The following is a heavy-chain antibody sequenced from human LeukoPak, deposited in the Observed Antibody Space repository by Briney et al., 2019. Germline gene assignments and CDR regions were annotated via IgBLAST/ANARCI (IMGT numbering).Heavy chain of an antibody. D-gene: IGHD1-26*01. CDR2: LSWNSQSI. Sequence: GRSLRLSCAASGFTFDDYHIHWVRQAPGKGLEWVAGLSWNSQSIGYADSVKGRFTISRDNAKNSLYLQMNNLRVEDTALYYCAKESGTYYYFDYWGQGTQVTVSS. V-gene: IGHV3-9*01. CDR3: AKESGTYYYFDY. CDR1: GFTFDDYH. J-gene: IGHJ4*02.